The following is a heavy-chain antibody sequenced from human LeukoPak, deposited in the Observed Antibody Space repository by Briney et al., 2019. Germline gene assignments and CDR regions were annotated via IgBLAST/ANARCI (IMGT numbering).Heavy chain of an antibody. CDR1: GGSISSYY. CDR2: IYHSGST. CDR3: AREYRDYGDLNWFDP. Sequence: SETLSLTCTVSGGSISSYYWSWIRQPPGKGLEWIGYIYHSGSTYYNPSLKSRVTISVDRSKNQFSLKLSSVTAADTAVYYCAREYRDYGDLNWFDPWGQGTLVTVSS. J-gene: IGHJ5*02. D-gene: IGHD4-17*01. V-gene: IGHV4-59*12.